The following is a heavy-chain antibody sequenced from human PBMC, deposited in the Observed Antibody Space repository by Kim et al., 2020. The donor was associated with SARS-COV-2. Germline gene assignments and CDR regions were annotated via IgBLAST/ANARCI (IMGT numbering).Heavy chain of an antibody. CDR2: IYYSGST. V-gene: IGHV4-39*01. CDR3: ARIGYCSGGSCYYRSALSTYYYGMDF. Sequence: SETLSLTCTVSGGSISSSSYYWGWIRQPPGKGLEWIGSIYYSGSTYYNPSLKSRVTISVDTSKNQFSLKLSSVTAADTAVYYCARIGYCSGGSCYYRSALSTYYYGMDFWGQGTTVTVSS. J-gene: IGHJ6*02. CDR1: GGSISSSSYY. D-gene: IGHD2-15*01.